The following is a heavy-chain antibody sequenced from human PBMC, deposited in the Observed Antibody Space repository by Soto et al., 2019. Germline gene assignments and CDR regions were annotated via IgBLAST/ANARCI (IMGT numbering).Heavy chain of an antibody. CDR1: GYSFTTYG. J-gene: IGHJ4*02. CDR2: ISAYTGDT. Sequence: QVQLVQSGAELTEPGASVKVSCKTSGYSFTTYGITWVRQAPGQGLEWMGWISAYTGDTSYAQKFQGRVTVTTDTSTRTGYMELESLRSDDTAVYYWARIAMGGGIDYWGQGTLVTVSS. V-gene: IGHV1-18*01. D-gene: IGHD6-19*01. CDR3: ARIAMGGGIDY.